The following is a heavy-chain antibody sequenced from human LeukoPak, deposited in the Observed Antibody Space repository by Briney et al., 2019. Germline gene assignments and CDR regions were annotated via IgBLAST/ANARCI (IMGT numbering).Heavy chain of an antibody. J-gene: IGHJ4*02. Sequence: GGSLRLSCAASGYTFSSYWMHWVRQAPGKGLVWVSRVSSDGRNTIYADSVKGRFTISRDNAMNTLYLQMNSLRAEDTAVYYCARDLGGSGPTPIDYWGQGILVTVSS. CDR3: ARDLGGSGPTPIDY. D-gene: IGHD4-23*01. CDR1: GYTFSSYW. CDR2: VSSDGRNT. V-gene: IGHV3-74*01.